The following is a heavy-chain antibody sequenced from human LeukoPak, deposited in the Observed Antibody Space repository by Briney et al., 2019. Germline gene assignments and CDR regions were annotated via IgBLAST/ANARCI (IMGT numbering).Heavy chain of an antibody. D-gene: IGHD6-19*01. CDR1: GFSLSTSGVG. Sequence: SGPTLVKPTQTLTLTCTFSGFSLSTSGVGVGWIRQPPGKALEWLALIYWDDDKRYSPSLKSRLTITKDTSKNQVVLTMTNMDPVDTATYYCARGYSSGWYGYWFDPWGQGTLVTVSS. CDR3: ARGYSSGWYGYWFDP. V-gene: IGHV2-5*02. J-gene: IGHJ5*02. CDR2: IYWDDDK.